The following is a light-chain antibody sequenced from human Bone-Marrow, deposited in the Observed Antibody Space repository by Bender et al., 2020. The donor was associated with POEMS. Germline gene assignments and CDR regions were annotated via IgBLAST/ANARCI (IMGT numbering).Light chain of an antibody. CDR1: SSDVGAYDY. CDR2: DVR. V-gene: IGLV2-8*01. Sequence: QSALTQPASVSGSPGQSITISCTGTSSDVGAYDYVSWYQQRPGKAPKLMIYDVRKRPSGVPDRFSGSKSGDTVSLTVSGLQADDEADYYCTSYVGSNTFVFGTGTKVTVL. J-gene: IGLJ1*01. CDR3: TSYVGSNTFV.